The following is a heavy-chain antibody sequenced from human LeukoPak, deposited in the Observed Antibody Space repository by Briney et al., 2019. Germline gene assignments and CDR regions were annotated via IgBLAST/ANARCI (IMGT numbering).Heavy chain of an antibody. CDR1: GGSISSSSYY. V-gene: IGHV4-39*01. Sequence: PSETLSLTCTVSGGSISSSSYYWGWIRQPPGKGLEWIGSIYYSGSTYYNPSLKSRVTISVDTSKNQFSLKLSSVTAADTAVYYCARGYDILTGYSDWGQGTLVTVSS. J-gene: IGHJ4*02. CDR2: IYYSGST. D-gene: IGHD3-9*01. CDR3: ARGYDILTGYSD.